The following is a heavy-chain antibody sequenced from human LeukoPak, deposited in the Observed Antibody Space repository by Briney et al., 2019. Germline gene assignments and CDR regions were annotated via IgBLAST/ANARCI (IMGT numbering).Heavy chain of an antibody. Sequence: KPSETLSLTCTVSGYSISSGYYWGWIRQPPGKGLEWIGSIYHSGSTYYNPSLKSRVTISVDTSKNQFSLKLSSVTAADTAVYYCARDAFGGYAPYFDYWGQGTLVTVSS. CDR3: ARDAFGGYAPYFDY. CDR2: IYHSGST. CDR1: GYSISSGYY. D-gene: IGHD5-12*01. J-gene: IGHJ4*02. V-gene: IGHV4-38-2*02.